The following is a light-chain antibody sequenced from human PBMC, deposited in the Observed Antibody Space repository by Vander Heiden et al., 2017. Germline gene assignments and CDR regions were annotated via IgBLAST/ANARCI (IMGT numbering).Light chain of an antibody. Sequence: EIVLTQSPATLSLSPGERATLSCRASQSVSSYLAWYQQKPGQAPRLLMYEASNRATGIPARFSGSGSGTDFTLTISSLEPEDFAVYYCQQRSSWQITFGQGTRLEIK. J-gene: IGKJ5*01. V-gene: IGKV3-11*01. CDR2: EAS. CDR1: QSVSSY. CDR3: QQRSSWQIT.